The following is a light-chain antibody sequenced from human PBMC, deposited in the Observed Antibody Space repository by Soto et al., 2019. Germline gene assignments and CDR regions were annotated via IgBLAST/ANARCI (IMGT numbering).Light chain of an antibody. V-gene: IGKV3-20*01. CDR2: DTS. CDR1: QSLTNSF. CDR3: QQYGTSEII. J-gene: IGKJ5*01. Sequence: EIVLTQSPVTLSLSPCERATLSCRASQSLTNSFIAWYQQKPGQAPRLLIYDTSSRATGIPDRFSGSGSGTDFTLTISRLEPEDFAVFFCQQYGTSEIIFGQGTRLEI.